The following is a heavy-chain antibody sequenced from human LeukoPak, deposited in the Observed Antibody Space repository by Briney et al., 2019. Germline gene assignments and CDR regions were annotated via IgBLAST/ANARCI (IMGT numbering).Heavy chain of an antibody. Sequence: SETLSLTCTVSGGSISSYYWSWIRQPPGKGLEWIGYIYYSGSTNYNPSLKSRVTISVDTSKNQFSLKLSSVTAADTAVYYCARDSFHQTPDLWGRGTLVTVSS. V-gene: IGHV4-59*01. J-gene: IGHJ2*01. CDR2: IYYSGST. CDR3: ARDSFHQTPDL. D-gene: IGHD2/OR15-2a*01. CDR1: GGSISSYY.